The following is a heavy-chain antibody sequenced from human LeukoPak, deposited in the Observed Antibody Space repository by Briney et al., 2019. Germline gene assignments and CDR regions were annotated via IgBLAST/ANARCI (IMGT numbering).Heavy chain of an antibody. J-gene: IGHJ4*02. V-gene: IGHV3-48*03. CDR2: ISSSGSTI. CDR3: ARRGYYGSGSYHY. Sequence: TGGSLRLSCAASGFTFSSYEMNWVRQAPGKGLEWVSYISSSGSTIYYADSVKGRFTISRDNAKNSLYLQMNSLRAEDTAVYYCARRGYYGSGSYHYWGQGTLVTVSS. CDR1: GFTFSSYE. D-gene: IGHD3-10*01.